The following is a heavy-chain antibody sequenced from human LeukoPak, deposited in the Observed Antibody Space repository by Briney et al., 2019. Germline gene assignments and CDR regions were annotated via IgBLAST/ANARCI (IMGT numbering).Heavy chain of an antibody. CDR1: GYTFTSYG. D-gene: IGHD6-13*01. Sequence: ASVKVSCKASGYTFTSYGISWVRQAPGQGLEWMGWISAYNGNTNYAQKLQGRVTMTTDTSTSTAYMELSSLRSEDTAVYYCARGARIAAAGRYYYYMDVWGKGTTVTISS. J-gene: IGHJ6*03. CDR3: ARGARIAAAGRYYYYMDV. CDR2: ISAYNGNT. V-gene: IGHV1-18*01.